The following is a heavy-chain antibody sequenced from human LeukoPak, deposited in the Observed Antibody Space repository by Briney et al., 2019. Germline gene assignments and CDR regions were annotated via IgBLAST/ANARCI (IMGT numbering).Heavy chain of an antibody. CDR3: ARTASTVTTAIDY. CDR2: IGYSGST. J-gene: IGHJ4*02. D-gene: IGHD4-17*01. V-gene: IGHV4-59*01. Sequence: PSETLSLTCTVSGGSISGYYWSWIRQPPGKGLEWIGYIGYSGSTNYNPSLKSRVTISADTSKNQFSLRLRYVTAADTAVYYCARTASTVTTAIDYWGQGTLVTVSS. CDR1: GGSISGYY.